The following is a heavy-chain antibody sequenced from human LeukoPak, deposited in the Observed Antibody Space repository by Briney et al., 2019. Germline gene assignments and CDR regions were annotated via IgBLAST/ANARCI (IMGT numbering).Heavy chain of an antibody. CDR3: ARNRIAARPGDAFDI. CDR2: ISSSSSYI. CDR1: GFTFSSYS. Sequence: GSLRLSCAASGFTFSSYSMNWVRQAPGKGLEWVSSISSSSSYIYYADSVKGRFTISRDNAKNSLYLQMNSLRAEDTAVYYCARNRIAARPGDAFDIWGQGTMVTVSS. D-gene: IGHD6-6*01. V-gene: IGHV3-21*01. J-gene: IGHJ3*02.